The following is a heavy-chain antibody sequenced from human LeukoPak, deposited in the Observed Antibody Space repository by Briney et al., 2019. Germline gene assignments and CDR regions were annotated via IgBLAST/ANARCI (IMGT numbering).Heavy chain of an antibody. D-gene: IGHD1-26*01. CDR3: ARLEVGDNYNYYYYMDV. J-gene: IGHJ6*03. CDR1: GGSISTYY. Sequence: SETLSLTCTVSGGSISTYYWTWIRQPLGKGLEWIGCIYYSGCTNYNPSLKSRVTISLDTSKNQFSLRLSSVTAADTAVYYCARLEVGDNYNYYYYMDVWGKGTTITVSS. CDR2: IYYSGCT. V-gene: IGHV4-59*01.